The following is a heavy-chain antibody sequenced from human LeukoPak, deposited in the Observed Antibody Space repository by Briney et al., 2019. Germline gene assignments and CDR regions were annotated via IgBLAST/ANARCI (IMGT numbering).Heavy chain of an antibody. CDR1: GYSLTSNY. CDR2: IDTVDGRA. J-gene: IGHJ3*02. CDR3: ARESHTGAFDI. Sequence: ASVKVSCKASGYSLTSNYMHWVRQAPGQGLEWLGLIDTVDGRATYAQRFQVRVTMTRDTSTSTVNMELSSLRSEDTAFYYCARESHTGAFDIWGQGTMVTVSS. V-gene: IGHV1-46*01.